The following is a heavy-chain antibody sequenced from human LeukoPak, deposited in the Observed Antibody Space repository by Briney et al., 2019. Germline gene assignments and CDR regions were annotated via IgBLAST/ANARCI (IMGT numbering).Heavy chain of an antibody. J-gene: IGHJ3*02. CDR2: INPNSGGT. CDR1: GYTFTGYY. D-gene: IGHD6-19*01. Sequence: ASVKVSCKASGYTFTGYYMHWVRQAPGQGLEWMGWINPNSGGTNYAQKFQGRVTMTRDTSISTAYMELSRLRSDDTAVYYCARDRRAVAGYDAFDIWGQGTMVTVSS. CDR3: ARDRRAVAGYDAFDI. V-gene: IGHV1-2*02.